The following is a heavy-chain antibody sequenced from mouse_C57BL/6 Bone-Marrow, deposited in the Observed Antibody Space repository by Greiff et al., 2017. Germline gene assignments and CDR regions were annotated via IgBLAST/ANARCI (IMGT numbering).Heavy chain of an antibody. CDR1: GFTFSSSG. J-gene: IGHJ3*01. D-gene: IGHD4-1*01. CDR3: AREGTGKAY. V-gene: IGHV5-6*01. Sequence: EVMLVESGGDLVKPGGSLKLSCAASGFTFSSSGMSWVRQTPDKRLEWVATISSGGSYTYYPDSVKGRFTISRDNAKNTLYLQMSSLKSEDTAMYYCAREGTGKAYWGQGTLVTVSA. CDR2: ISSGGSYT.